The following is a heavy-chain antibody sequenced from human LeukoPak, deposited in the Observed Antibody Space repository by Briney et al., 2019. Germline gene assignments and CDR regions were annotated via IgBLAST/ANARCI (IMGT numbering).Heavy chain of an antibody. D-gene: IGHD6-19*01. V-gene: IGHV4-59*01. Sequence: SETLSLTCTVSGGSISSYYWSWIRQPPGKGLEWIGYIYYSGSTNYNPSLKSRVTISVDTSKNQFSLKLSSVTAADTAVYYCAREGRGYSSGGYGYWGQGTLVTVSS. J-gene: IGHJ4*02. CDR2: IYYSGST. CDR1: GGSISSYY. CDR3: AREGRGYSSGGYGY.